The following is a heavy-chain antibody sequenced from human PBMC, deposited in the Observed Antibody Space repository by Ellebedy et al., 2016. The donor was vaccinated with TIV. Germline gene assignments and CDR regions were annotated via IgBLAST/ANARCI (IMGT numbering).Heavy chain of an antibody. CDR3: ASESTIFGVVFSYGMDV. CDR1: GFTFSSYW. CDR2: IKQDGSEK. Sequence: GGSLRLSXAAPGFTFSSYWMSWVRQAPGKGLEWVANIKQDGSEKYYVDSVKGRFTISRDNAKNSLYLQMNSLRAEDTAVYYCASESTIFGVVFSYGMDVWGQGTTVTVSS. J-gene: IGHJ6*02. D-gene: IGHD3-3*01. V-gene: IGHV3-7*01.